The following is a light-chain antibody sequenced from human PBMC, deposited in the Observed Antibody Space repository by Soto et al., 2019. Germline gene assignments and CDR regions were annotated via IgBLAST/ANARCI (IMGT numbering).Light chain of an antibody. CDR2: GAS. Sequence: EIVLTQSPGTLSLSPGERATLSCRASQSVRSSYLDWYQQKPGQAPRLLIYGASSRAAGIPDRFSGSGSGTDFTLTISRLEPEDFALYYCRQYGGSPMFTFGPGTKVEIK. J-gene: IGKJ3*01. CDR1: QSVRSSY. V-gene: IGKV3-20*01. CDR3: RQYGGSPMFT.